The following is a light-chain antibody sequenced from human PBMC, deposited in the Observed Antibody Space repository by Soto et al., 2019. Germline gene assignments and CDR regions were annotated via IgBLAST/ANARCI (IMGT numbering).Light chain of an antibody. V-gene: IGLV2-14*01. CDR1: SSDVGGYNY. Sequence: QSVLTQPASVSGSPGQSITISCTGTSSDVGGYNYVSWYQQHPGKAPKLMIYDVSNRPSGLSNRFSGSKSGNTASLTISGLQAYDEADYYCSSYTSSSTLVFGGGTKLTVL. J-gene: IGLJ2*01. CDR2: DVS. CDR3: SSYTSSSTLV.